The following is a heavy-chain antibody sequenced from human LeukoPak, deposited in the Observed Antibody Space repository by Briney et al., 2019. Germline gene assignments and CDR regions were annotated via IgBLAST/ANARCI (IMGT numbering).Heavy chain of an antibody. J-gene: IGHJ4*02. CDR2: ISGSGGST. CDR1: GFTFSGYA. Sequence: GGSLKLSCAASGFTFSGYAMSWVRQAPGKGLEWVSAISGSGGSTYYADSVKGRFTISRDNSKNTLCLQMNSLRAEDTAVYYCAKGDYDFWSGYYPDYWGQGTLVTVSS. CDR3: AKGDYDFWSGYYPDY. V-gene: IGHV3-23*01. D-gene: IGHD3-3*01.